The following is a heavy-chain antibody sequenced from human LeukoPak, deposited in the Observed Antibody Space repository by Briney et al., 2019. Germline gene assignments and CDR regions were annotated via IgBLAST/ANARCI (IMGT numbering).Heavy chain of an antibody. Sequence: GGSLRLSCAASGFTFSSYAMSWVRQAPGKGLEWVSAISGSGGSTYYADSVRGRFTISRDDAKNTVYLQMNSLRAEDTAVYYCAKEDWNYPFDYWGQGTLVTVSS. CDR1: GFTFSSYA. CDR2: ISGSGGST. J-gene: IGHJ4*02. V-gene: IGHV3-23*01. D-gene: IGHD1-7*01. CDR3: AKEDWNYPFDY.